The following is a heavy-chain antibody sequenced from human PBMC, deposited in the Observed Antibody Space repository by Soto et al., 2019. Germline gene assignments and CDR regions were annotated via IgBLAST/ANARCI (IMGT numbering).Heavy chain of an antibody. V-gene: IGHV3-21*01. Sequence: GGSLRLSCAASGFTFSSYSMNWVRQAPGKGLEWVSSISSSSSYIYYADSVKGRFTISRDNAKNSLYLQMNSLRAEDTAVYYYAREVIAVINNYGMDVWGQGTTVTVSS. D-gene: IGHD6-19*01. CDR2: ISSSSSYI. J-gene: IGHJ6*02. CDR3: AREVIAVINNYGMDV. CDR1: GFTFSSYS.